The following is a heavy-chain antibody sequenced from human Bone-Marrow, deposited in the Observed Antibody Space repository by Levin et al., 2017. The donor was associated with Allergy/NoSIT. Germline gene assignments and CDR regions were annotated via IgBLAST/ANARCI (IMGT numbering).Heavy chain of an antibody. CDR2: ISYDGNNK. J-gene: IGHJ4*02. CDR3: AREVSIMIREAVCDY. CDR1: GFTFSSYA. D-gene: IGHD3-16*01. Sequence: GGSLRLSCAASGFTFSSYAMHWVRQAPGKGLEWVAVISYDGNNKYYADSVKGRFTISRDNSKNTLYLQMNSLRAEDTAVYYCAREVSIMIREAVCDYWGQGTLVTVSS. V-gene: IGHV3-30-3*01.